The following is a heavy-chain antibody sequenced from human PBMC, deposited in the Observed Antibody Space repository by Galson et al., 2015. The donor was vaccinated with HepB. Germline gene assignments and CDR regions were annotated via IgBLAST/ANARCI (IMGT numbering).Heavy chain of an antibody. CDR1: GYTFTDYY. Sequence: VKVSCKVSGYTFTDYYMHWVQQAPGKGLEWMGLVDPEDGETIYAEKFQGRVTITADTSTDTAYMELSSLRSEDTAVYYCATLATYYDPPLDAFDIWGQGTLVTVSS. J-gene: IGHJ4*02. CDR3: ATLATYYDPPLDAFDI. CDR2: VDPEDGET. D-gene: IGHD3-3*01. V-gene: IGHV1-69-2*01.